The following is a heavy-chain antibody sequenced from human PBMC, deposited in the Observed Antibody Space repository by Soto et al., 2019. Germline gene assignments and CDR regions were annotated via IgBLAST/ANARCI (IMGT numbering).Heavy chain of an antibody. V-gene: IGHV4-59*01. CDR2: IYYSGST. Sequence: SDTLSLTCTVCGVSISSYYWSWIRHPPGKGLEWIGYIYYSGSTNYNPSLKSRVTISVDTSKNQFSLKLSSVTAADTAVYYCARDMGSSWYLNWFDPWGQGTLVTVSS. CDR1: GVSISSYY. J-gene: IGHJ5*02. D-gene: IGHD6-13*01. CDR3: ARDMGSSWYLNWFDP.